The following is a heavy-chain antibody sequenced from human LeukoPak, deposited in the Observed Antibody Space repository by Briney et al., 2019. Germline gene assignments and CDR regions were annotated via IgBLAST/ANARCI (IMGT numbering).Heavy chain of an antibody. CDR1: GFSFSSYA. CDR2: ISGSGANT. Sequence: PGGSLRLSCVASGFSFSSYAMDWVRQAPGKGLEWVSAISGSGANTYYADSVKGRFTISRDHSKTTLFPQMNSLRAEDTAVYYCAKDLHDYGNYVGWFDSWGQGTLVTVSS. J-gene: IGHJ5*01. CDR3: AKDLHDYGNYVGWFDS. D-gene: IGHD4-11*01. V-gene: IGHV3-23*01.